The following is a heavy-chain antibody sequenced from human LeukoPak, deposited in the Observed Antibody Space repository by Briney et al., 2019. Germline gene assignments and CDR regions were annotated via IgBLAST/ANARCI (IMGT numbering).Heavy chain of an antibody. Sequence: SETLSLTCTVSGGSISSYYWSWIRQPPGKGLEWIGEIYYSGSTNYNPSRKSRVTISVDTSKNQFSLKLSSVTAADTAVYYCAGGNARRAVYYFDYWGQGTLVTLSS. CDR1: GGSISSYY. D-gene: IGHD4-23*01. J-gene: IGHJ4*02. CDR3: AGGNARRAVYYFDY. CDR2: IYYSGST. V-gene: IGHV4-59*01.